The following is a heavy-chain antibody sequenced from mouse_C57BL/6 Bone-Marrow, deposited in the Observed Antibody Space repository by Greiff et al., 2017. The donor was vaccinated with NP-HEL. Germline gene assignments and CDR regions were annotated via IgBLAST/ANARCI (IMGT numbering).Heavy chain of an antibody. J-gene: IGHJ4*01. CDR2: IWSDGST. D-gene: IGHD1-1*01. CDR1: GFSFTSYG. V-gene: IGHV2-6*03. CDR3: ARASITTVEDYAMDY. Sequence: VHLVESGPGLVAPSQSLSITCTVSGFSFTSYGVHWVRQPPGKGLEWLVVIWSDGSTTYNSALKSRLSISKDNSKSQVFLKMNSLQTDETAMYYCARASITTVEDYAMDYWGQGTSVTASS.